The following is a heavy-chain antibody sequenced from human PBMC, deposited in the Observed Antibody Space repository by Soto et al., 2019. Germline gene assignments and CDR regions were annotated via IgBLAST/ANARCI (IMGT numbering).Heavy chain of an antibody. D-gene: IGHD3-22*01. CDR3: ARRREIVVFICPFHYFYYG. CDR1: GCTFSRNG. J-gene: IGHJ6*01. Sequence: GGSLRLSCAVSGCTFSRNGMSWVRQGPGKGLEWVSAISGSGGSTYYADSVKGRFTISRDNSKNPLYLQMNSLRAEDTAVYFCARRREIVVFICPFHYFYYG. V-gene: IGHV3-23*01. CDR2: ISGSGGST.